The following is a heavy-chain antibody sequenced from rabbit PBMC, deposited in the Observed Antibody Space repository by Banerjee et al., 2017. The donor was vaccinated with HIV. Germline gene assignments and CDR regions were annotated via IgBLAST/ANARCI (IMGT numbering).Heavy chain of an antibody. CDR1: GFSFSTYYH. CDR2: IYTDSSGST. V-gene: IGHV1S45*01. CDR3: ARDVTNSRGL. D-gene: IGHD1-1*01. Sequence: QEQLVESGGGLVQPEGSLTLTCTASGFSFSTYYHMCWVRQAPGKGLEWIACIYTDSSGSTYYASWAKGRFTISKTSSTTVTLQMTSLTAAATATYFCARDVTNSRGLWGQGTLVTVS. J-gene: IGHJ4*01.